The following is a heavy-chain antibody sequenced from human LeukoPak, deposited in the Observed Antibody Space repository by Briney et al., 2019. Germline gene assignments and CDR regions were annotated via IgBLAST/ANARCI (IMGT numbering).Heavy chain of an antibody. CDR3: AREGLRSFKWFDP. CDR2: IIPISGIA. CDR1: GGTFSSYA. D-gene: IGHD4-17*01. V-gene: IGHV1-69*04. J-gene: IGHJ5*02. Sequence: SVKVSCAASGGTFSSYAISWVRQAPGQGLEWMGRIIPISGIANYAQKFQGRVTITADKSTSTAYMELSSLRSEDTAVYYCAREGLRSFKWFDPWGQGTLVTVSS.